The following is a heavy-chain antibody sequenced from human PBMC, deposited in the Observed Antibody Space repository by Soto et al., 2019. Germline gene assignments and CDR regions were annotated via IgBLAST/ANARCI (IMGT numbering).Heavy chain of an antibody. V-gene: IGHV4-59*01. D-gene: IGHD1-20*01. CDR1: GGSISSYY. CDR3: ARYGYYYGLDV. CDR2: IYYSGRT. J-gene: IGHJ6*02. Sequence: QVQLQESGPGLVKPSETLSLTCTVSGGSISSYYWNWIRQPPGKGLEWIGYIYYSGRTNYNPSLTSRVTISLVTSKSQFCLKLSSVTAADTAVYYCARYGYYYGLDVWGQGTTVTVSS.